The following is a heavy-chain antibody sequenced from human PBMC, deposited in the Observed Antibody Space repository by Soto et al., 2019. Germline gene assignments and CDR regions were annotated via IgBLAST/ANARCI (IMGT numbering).Heavy chain of an antibody. D-gene: IGHD3-3*01. V-gene: IGHV3-23*01. Sequence: EVQLLESGGGLVQPGGSLRLSCAASGFTFSSYALNWVRQAPGKGLEWVSVISGSGDNTYYADSVKGRFTISRDNSKNALYLQMNSLSAEDTAVYYCAKDLGTDDFWSAYYTYSCMDVWGQGTMVTVSS. J-gene: IGHJ6*02. CDR1: GFTFSSYA. CDR3: AKDLGTDDFWSAYYTYSCMDV. CDR2: ISGSGDNT.